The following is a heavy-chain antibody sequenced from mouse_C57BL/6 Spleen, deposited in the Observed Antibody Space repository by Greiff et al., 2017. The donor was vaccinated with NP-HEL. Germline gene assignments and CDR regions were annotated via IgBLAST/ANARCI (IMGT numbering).Heavy chain of an antibody. CDR2: IDPETGGT. V-gene: IGHV1-15*01. D-gene: IGHD1-1*01. CDR1: GYTFTDYE. CDR3: TRYLIYYYGSSYPWFAY. Sequence: QVHVKQSGAELVRPGASVTLSCKASGYTFTDYEMHWVKQTPVHGLEWIGAIDPETGGTAYNQKFKGKAILTADKSSSTAYMELRSLTSEDSAVYYCTRYLIYYYGSSYPWFAYWGQGTLVTVSA. J-gene: IGHJ3*01.